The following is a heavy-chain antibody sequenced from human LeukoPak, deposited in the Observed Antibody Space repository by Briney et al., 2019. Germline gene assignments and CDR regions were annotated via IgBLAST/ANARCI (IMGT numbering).Heavy chain of an antibody. CDR3: ARDVLVRGVRYYGMDV. J-gene: IGHJ6*02. V-gene: IGHV3-30*04. Sequence: PGRSLRLSCAASGFTFNYYAMHWVRQAPGKGLEWVAVISFGGSDKDYADSVKGRFTISRDNSKNTLYLQMNSLRPEDTAVYYCARDVLVRGVRYYGMDVWGQGTTVTVSS. CDR2: ISFGGSDK. D-gene: IGHD3-10*01. CDR1: GFTFNYYA.